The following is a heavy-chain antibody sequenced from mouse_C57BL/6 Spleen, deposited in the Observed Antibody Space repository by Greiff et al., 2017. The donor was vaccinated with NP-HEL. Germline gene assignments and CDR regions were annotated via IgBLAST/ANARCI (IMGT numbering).Heavy chain of an antibody. J-gene: IGHJ2*01. V-gene: IGHV1-50*01. CDR3: ARRRALNYFDY. Sequence: QVQLQQSGAELVKPGASVKLSCKASGYTFTSYWMQWVKQRPGQGLEWIGEIDPSDSYTNYNQKFKGKATLTVDTSSSTAYMQLSSLTSEDSAVYYCARRRALNYFDYWGQGTTLTVSS. CDR2: IDPSDSYT. D-gene: IGHD3-3*01. CDR1: GYTFTSYW.